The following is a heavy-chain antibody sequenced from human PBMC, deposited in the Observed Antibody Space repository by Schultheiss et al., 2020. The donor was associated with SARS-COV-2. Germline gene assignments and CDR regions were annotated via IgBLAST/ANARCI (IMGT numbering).Heavy chain of an antibody. V-gene: IGHV4-34*01. Sequence: SETLSLTCAVYGGSFSGYYWSWIRQPPGKGLEWIGEIYHSGSTYYNPSLKSRVTISVDTSKNQFSLKLSSVTAADTAVYYCARDQIHWFDPWGQGTLVTVSS. CDR2: IYHSGST. CDR1: GGSFSGYY. J-gene: IGHJ5*02. CDR3: ARDQIHWFDP.